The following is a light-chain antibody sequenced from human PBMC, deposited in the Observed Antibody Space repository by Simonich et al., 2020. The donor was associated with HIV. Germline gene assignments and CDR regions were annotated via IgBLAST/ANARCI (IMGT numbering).Light chain of an antibody. CDR2: DVT. CDR1: SSDVGGYNY. J-gene: IGLJ3*02. Sequence: QSALTQPASVSGSPGQSITISCTGTSSDVGGYNYVSWYQQHPGKTPKLIIYDVTKRPSGISNRFSGSRSGNTASLTISGLQAEDEADYYCCSSTGTSPWVFGGGTKLTVL. CDR3: CSSTGTSPWV. V-gene: IGLV2-14*03.